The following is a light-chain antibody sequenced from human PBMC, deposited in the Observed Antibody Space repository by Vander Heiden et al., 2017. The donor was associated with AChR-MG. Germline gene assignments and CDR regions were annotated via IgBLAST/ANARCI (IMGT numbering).Light chain of an antibody. Sequence: EIVMTQSPATHSVPPGERATLTCRASQSVSSNLAWYQQKPGQAPRLLIYGASTRATGIPARFSGSGSGTEFTLTISSLQSEDFAVYYCQQYNNWPPTFGQGTKVEIK. J-gene: IGKJ1*01. CDR3: QQYNNWPPT. CDR2: GAS. V-gene: IGKV3-15*01. CDR1: QSVSSN.